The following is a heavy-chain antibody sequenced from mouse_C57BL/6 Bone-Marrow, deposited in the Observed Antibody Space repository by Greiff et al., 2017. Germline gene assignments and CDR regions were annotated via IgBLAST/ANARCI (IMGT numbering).Heavy chain of an antibody. V-gene: IGHV1-81*01. CDR1: GYTFTSYG. CDR2: IYPRSGNT. Sequence: QVQLQQSGAELARPGASVKLSCTASGYTFTSYGIRWVKQRTGQGLEWIGEIYPRSGNTNYTAKFKGKATLTADKSSSTAYLELRSLTSEDTAVYFCARVGHLLQVPMDYWGQGTSVTVSS. J-gene: IGHJ4*01. CDR3: ARVGHLLQVPMDY. D-gene: IGHD2-14*01.